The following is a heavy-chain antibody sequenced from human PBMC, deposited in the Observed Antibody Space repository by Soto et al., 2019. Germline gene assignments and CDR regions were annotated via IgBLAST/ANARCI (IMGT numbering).Heavy chain of an antibody. D-gene: IGHD2-2*01. CDR1: GGFVSSDTHS. CDR2: IYSGGST. CDR3: ARFVRSCSATTCSTRADV. Sequence: KPSETLSLTCTVSGGFVSSDTHSWSWIRQTPGKRLEWIGFIYSGGSTKNPSLRSRVTMSVDTSKNQFSLKLRSVIVADTAVYHCARFVRSCSATTCSTRADVWGQGITVTVSS. J-gene: IGHJ6*02. V-gene: IGHV4-61*01.